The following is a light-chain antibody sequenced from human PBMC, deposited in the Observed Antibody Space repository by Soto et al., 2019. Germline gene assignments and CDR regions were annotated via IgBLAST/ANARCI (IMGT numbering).Light chain of an antibody. J-gene: IGLJ1*01. CDR1: SSDVGGYNY. V-gene: IGLV2-14*03. CDR3: SSYTTSNTRQIV. CDR2: DVS. Sequence: QSVLTQPASMSGSPGQSITISCTGTSSDVGGYNYVSWYQHHPGKAPKLMIYDVSNRPSGVSNRFSGSKSGNTASLTISGLQPEDEADYYCSSYTTSNTRQIVLGTGTKSPS.